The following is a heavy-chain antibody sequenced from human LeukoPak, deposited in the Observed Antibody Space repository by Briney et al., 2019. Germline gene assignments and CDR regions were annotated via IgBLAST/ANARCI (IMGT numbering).Heavy chain of an antibody. V-gene: IGHV4-4*07. D-gene: IGHD3-10*01. CDR3: VRDSGSGSNRYMDV. CDR2: IYSSGIT. CDR1: GGSVSGYY. J-gene: IGHJ6*03. Sequence: SETLSLTCTVSGGSVSGYYWSLIRQPAGKGLEWIGRIYSSGITTYNPSLKSRVTMSVDTSKNQLSLKLTSVTATDTALYYCVRDSGSGSNRYMDVWGKGTTVTVSS.